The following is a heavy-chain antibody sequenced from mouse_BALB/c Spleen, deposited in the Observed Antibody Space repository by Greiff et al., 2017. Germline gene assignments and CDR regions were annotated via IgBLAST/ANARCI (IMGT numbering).Heavy chain of an antibody. V-gene: IGHV3-2*02. J-gene: IGHJ3*01. CDR1: GYSITSDYA. Sequence: EVHLVESGPGLVKPSQSLSLTCTVTGYSITSDYAWNWIRQFPGNKLEWMGYISYSGSTSYNPSLKSRISITRDTSKNQFFLLLNSVTTEDTATYYCARKGLGMSFAYWGQGTLVTVSA. D-gene: IGHD3-3*01. CDR3: ARKGLGMSFAY. CDR2: ISYSGST.